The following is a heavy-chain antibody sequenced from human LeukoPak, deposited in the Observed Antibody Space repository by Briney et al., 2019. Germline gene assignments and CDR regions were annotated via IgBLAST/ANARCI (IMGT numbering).Heavy chain of an antibody. CDR2: INHSGST. CDR1: GGSFSGYY. V-gene: IGHV4-34*01. J-gene: IGHJ6*03. CDR3: ARAYSSSSNYYYMDV. D-gene: IGHD6-6*01. Sequence: SETLSLTCAVYGGSFSGYYWSWIRQPPGKGLEWIGEINHSGSTNYNPSLKSRVTISVDTSKNQFSLKLSSVTAADTAVYYCARAYSSSSNYYYMDVWGKGTTVTVSS.